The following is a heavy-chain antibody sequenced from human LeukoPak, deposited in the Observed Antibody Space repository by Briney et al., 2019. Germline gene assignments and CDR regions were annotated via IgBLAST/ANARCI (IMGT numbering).Heavy chain of an antibody. CDR1: GFTFSTYT. Sequence: GGSLRLSCAASGFTFSTYTMNWVRQAPGKGLEWVSSISSSSSYIYYADSVKGRLTISRDNAKNSLYLQMNSLRVEDTAVYYCARDGQNDILIGFNWFDPWGQGTLVTVSS. CDR3: ARDGQNDILIGFNWFDP. CDR2: ISSSSSYI. V-gene: IGHV3-21*01. D-gene: IGHD3-9*01. J-gene: IGHJ5*02.